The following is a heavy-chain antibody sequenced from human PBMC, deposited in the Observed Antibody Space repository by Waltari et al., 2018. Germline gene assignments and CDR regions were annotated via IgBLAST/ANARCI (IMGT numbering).Heavy chain of an antibody. V-gene: IGHV1-24*01. CDR1: GSGYILTDLS. CDR2: CDVEDGET. CDR3: ASSPKWELLRERGSRFAF. D-gene: IGHD1-26*01. J-gene: IGHJ4*02. Sequence: QVQLVHSGAEVKKPGASVKVSCKVSGSGYILTDLSMHWVRQAPGQGLEWMGGCDVEDGETIYAQKLQGRVTMTEETSTDTAYLELRSLRSDDTAVYYGASSPKWELLRERGSRFAFWSQGTQVTVSS.